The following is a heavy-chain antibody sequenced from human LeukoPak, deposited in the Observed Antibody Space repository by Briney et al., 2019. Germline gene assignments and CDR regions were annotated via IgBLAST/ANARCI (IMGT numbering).Heavy chain of an antibody. CDR2: IRYDGSNK. CDR3: AKHMVRGVSHYYYYYMDV. D-gene: IGHD3-10*01. J-gene: IGHJ6*03. Sequence: GGSLRLSCAASGFTFSSYGMHWVRQAPGKGLEWVAFIRYDGSNKYYADSVKGRFTISRDNSKNTLYLQMNSLRAEDTAVYYCAKHMVRGVSHYYYYYMDVWGKGTTVTVSS. V-gene: IGHV3-30*02. CDR1: GFTFSSYG.